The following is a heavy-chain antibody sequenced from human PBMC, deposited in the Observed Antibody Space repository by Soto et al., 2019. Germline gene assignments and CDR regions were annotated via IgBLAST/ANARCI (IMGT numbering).Heavy chain of an antibody. J-gene: IGHJ2*01. Sequence: EVQLVESGGGLIQPGGSLRLSCAASGFTVTNKYMTWVRQAPGKGLERVSVIYSGGATSYADSVKGRFTISRDNSKDILYLQMNSLRAKDTAVYYCARVDYGDYGLYFDLWCRGTLDTVSS. CDR3: ARVDYGDYGLYFDL. CDR1: GFTVTNKY. CDR2: IYSGGAT. D-gene: IGHD4-17*01. V-gene: IGHV3-53*01.